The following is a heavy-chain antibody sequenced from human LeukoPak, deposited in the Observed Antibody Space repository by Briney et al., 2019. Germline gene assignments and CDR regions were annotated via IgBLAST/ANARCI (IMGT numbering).Heavy chain of an antibody. D-gene: IGHD2-2*01. CDR3: AKGMVEGYQLLVFDY. Sequence: GRSLRLSCAASGFTFDDYAMHWVRQAPGKGLEWVSGISWNSGSIGYADSVKGRFTISRDNAKNSLYLQMNSLRAEDTALYYCAKGMVEGYQLLVFDYWGQGTLVTVSS. CDR1: GFTFDDYA. CDR2: ISWNSGSI. J-gene: IGHJ4*02. V-gene: IGHV3-9*01.